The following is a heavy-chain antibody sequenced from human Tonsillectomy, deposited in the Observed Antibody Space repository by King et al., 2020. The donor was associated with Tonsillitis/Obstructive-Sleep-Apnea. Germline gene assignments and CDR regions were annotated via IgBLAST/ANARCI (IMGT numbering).Heavy chain of an antibody. CDR3: TTNGQYCSSTSCYHFDY. D-gene: IGHD2-2*01. CDR1: GFTCSNAW. V-gene: IGHV3-15*07. CDR2: SKSKTDGGTT. J-gene: IGHJ4*02. Sequence: VQLVESGGGLVKPGGSLRLSCAAYGFTCSNAWMNWVRQAPGKGLEWVGRSKSKTDGGTTDYAAPVKGRFTISRDDSKNTLYLQMNSLKTEDTAVYYCTTNGQYCSSTSCYHFDYWGQGTLVTVSS.